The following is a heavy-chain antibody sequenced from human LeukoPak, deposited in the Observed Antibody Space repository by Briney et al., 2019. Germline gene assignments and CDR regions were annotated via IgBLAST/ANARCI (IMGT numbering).Heavy chain of an antibody. CDR2: ISGSGDYT. Sequence: GGSLRLSCAASGFTFSSHGMSWVRQAPGKGLEWVTTISGSGDYTYYADSVKGRFTISRDNSKNTLYLQMNSLRAEDTAVYYCAKVTYGSGTYGAFDSWGQGTLVTVSS. J-gene: IGHJ4*02. D-gene: IGHD3-10*01. CDR3: AKVTYGSGTYGAFDS. CDR1: GFTFSSHG. V-gene: IGHV3-23*01.